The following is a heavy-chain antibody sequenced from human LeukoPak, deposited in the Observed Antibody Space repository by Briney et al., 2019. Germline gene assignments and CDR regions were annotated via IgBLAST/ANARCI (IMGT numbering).Heavy chain of an antibody. Sequence: SETLSLTCTVSGGSISSSSYYWGWIRQPPGKGLEWIGSIYYSGSTYYNPSLKSRVTISVDRSKNQFSLKLSSVTAADTAVYYCARVNYGDYWYFDLWGRGTLVTVSS. CDR1: GGSISSSSYY. J-gene: IGHJ2*01. CDR2: IYYSGST. V-gene: IGHV4-39*07. D-gene: IGHD4-17*01. CDR3: ARVNYGDYWYFDL.